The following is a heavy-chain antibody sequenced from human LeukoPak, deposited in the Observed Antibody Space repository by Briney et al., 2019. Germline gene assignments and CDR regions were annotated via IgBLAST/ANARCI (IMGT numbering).Heavy chain of an antibody. Sequence: GRSLRLSCAAWGFPFNSYGMHGFRQSPGKGLEGVTVISYDGSNEYFADSVKGRFTISRDNSKNTLYLQMSSLRAEDTAVYYCAKEEAADGDAFDIWGQGTMVTVSS. CDR2: ISYDGSNE. D-gene: IGHD6-13*01. V-gene: IGHV3-30*18. J-gene: IGHJ3*02. CDR1: GFPFNSYG. CDR3: AKEEAADGDAFDI.